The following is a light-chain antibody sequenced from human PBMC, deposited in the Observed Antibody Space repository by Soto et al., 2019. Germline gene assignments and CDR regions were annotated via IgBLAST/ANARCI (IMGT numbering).Light chain of an antibody. CDR2: GAS. V-gene: IGKV3-20*01. CDR1: QSVSSNF. J-gene: IGKJ1*01. CDR3: QQSGSSPMT. Sequence: EIVLTQSPGTLSLSPGERATLSCRASQSVSSNFLAWYQQKPGQAPRLLIYGASNRATGIPDRFSGSGSGTDFTLTISRLEPEDFAVYYCQQSGSSPMTFGQGTKVEIK.